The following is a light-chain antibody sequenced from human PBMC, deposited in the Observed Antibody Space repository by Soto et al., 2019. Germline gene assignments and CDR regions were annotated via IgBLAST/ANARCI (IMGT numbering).Light chain of an antibody. CDR2: LNSDGSH. J-gene: IGLJ2*01. Sequence: QSVLTQSPSASASLGASVKLTCPLSRGHSSYAIAWHQQQPEKGPRYLMRLNSDGSHSKGDGIPDRFSGSSSGAERYLTISSLQSEDEADYYCQTWGSGIHVVFGGGTKVTVL. V-gene: IGLV4-69*01. CDR1: RGHSSYA. CDR3: QTWGSGIHVV.